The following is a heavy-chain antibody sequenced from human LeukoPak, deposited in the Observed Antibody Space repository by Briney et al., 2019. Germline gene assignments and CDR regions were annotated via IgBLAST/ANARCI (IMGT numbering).Heavy chain of an antibody. D-gene: IGHD3-22*01. CDR2: IYTGDSDT. CDR1: GYSFTSYW. CDR3: ARQDYYDSSGYLGGSMNN. J-gene: IGHJ4*02. Sequence: GESLKISCTGSGYSFTSYWIGWVRKIRGKGLEWMGLIYTGDSDTRYSPSFQGQVTISADKSISTAYLQWSSLKASDTAMYYCARQDYYDSSGYLGGSMNNWGQGTLVTVSS. V-gene: IGHV5-51*01.